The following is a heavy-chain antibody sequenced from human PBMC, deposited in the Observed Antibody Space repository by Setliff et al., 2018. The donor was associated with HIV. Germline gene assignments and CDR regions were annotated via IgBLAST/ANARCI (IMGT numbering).Heavy chain of an antibody. J-gene: IGHJ4*02. Sequence: SETLSLTCTVSGGSINTGGFFWSWIRQHPERGLEWIGYIFYTGSTFYNPSLNSRVSLSIDTSKNQFSLDLRSVTVADTAIYYCAGDRASNGYPYYFDFWGQGILVTVSS. CDR2: IFYTGST. CDR1: GGSINTGGFF. CDR3: AGDRASNGYPYYFDF. D-gene: IGHD5-12*01. V-gene: IGHV4-31*03.